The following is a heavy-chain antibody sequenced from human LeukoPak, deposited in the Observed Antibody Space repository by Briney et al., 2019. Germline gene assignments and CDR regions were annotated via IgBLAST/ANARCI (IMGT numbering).Heavy chain of an antibody. Sequence: PGVPVSLSCAASSFTCDDYNVHWLRKARGGGLEGVSLMSWGGGSTYYADSVKGRFTISRDNSKNSLYLQMNSLRTEDTALYYCAKSYYDFWSGYYSRGPLFDYWGQGTLVTVSS. V-gene: IGHV3-43*01. D-gene: IGHD3-3*01. CDR3: AKSYYDFWSGYYSRGPLFDY. CDR1: SFTCDDYN. CDR2: MSWGGGST. J-gene: IGHJ4*02.